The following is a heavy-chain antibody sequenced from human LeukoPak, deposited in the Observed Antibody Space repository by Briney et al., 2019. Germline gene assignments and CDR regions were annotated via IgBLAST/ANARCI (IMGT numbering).Heavy chain of an antibody. CDR1: GFTFRSYA. CDR3: AKDFSGYTVTTSLDY. D-gene: IGHD4-17*01. Sequence: GGSLRLSCVASGFTFRSYAMSWVRQAPGKGLEWVSAIGGSGGSTNFADPVKGRFTISRDNSKNTLYLQMNSLRAEDTAVYYCAKDFSGYTVTTSLDYWGQGTLVTVSS. CDR2: IGGSGGST. V-gene: IGHV3-23*01. J-gene: IGHJ4*02.